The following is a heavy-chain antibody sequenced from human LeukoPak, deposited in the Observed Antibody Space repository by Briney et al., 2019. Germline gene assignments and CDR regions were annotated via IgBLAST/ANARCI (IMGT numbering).Heavy chain of an antibody. CDR2: INPSGGST. D-gene: IGHD1-26*01. V-gene: IGHV1-46*01. Sequence: ASVKVSCKASGYTFTGYYMHWVRPAPGQGLEWMGIINPSGGSTSYAQKFQGRVTMTRDTSTSTVYMELYSLRSEDTAVYYCARGQSGSGSYAYWGQGTLVTVSS. J-gene: IGHJ4*02. CDR1: GYTFTGYY. CDR3: ARGQSGSGSYAY.